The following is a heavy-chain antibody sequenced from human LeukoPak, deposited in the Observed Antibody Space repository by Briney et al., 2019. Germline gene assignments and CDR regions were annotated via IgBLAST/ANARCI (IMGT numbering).Heavy chain of an antibody. V-gene: IGHV1-69*05. Sequence: GASVKVSCKASGGTFSSYAISWVRQAPGQGLEWMGRIIPIFGTANYAQKFQGRATITTDESTSTAYMELSSLRSEDTAVYYCARDPEDSGDYWGQGTLVTVSS. CDR2: IIPIFGTA. D-gene: IGHD1-26*01. J-gene: IGHJ4*02. CDR3: ARDPEDSGDY. CDR1: GGTFSSYA.